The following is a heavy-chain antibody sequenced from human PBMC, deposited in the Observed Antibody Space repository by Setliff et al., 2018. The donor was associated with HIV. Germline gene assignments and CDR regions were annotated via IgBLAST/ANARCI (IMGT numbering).Heavy chain of an antibody. Sequence: GGSLRLSCAVSGITFSSYAMNWVRQAPGKGLEWVSIIYSGGTTYYADSVKGRFTISRDNSKNTLYLQMNSLRVEDTAVYHCARSPQGGYFDYWGQGTLVTVSS. CDR2: IYSGGTT. CDR3: ARSPQGGYFDY. V-gene: IGHV3-53*01. J-gene: IGHJ4*03. CDR1: GITFSSYA.